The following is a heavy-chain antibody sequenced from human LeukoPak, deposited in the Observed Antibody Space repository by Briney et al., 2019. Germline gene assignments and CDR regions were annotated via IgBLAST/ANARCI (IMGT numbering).Heavy chain of an antibody. J-gene: IGHJ4*02. CDR2: ISGSGEST. Sequence: GGSLRLSCAASGFTFSGYAMSWVRQAPGKGLEWVSAISGSGESTYYADSVKGRFTISRDNSKNTLSLQMNSLRAEDTAFYYCAKSYATSWYSFDYWGQGTLVTVSS. CDR1: GFTFSGYA. V-gene: IGHV3-23*01. D-gene: IGHD2-2*01. CDR3: AKSYATSWYSFDY.